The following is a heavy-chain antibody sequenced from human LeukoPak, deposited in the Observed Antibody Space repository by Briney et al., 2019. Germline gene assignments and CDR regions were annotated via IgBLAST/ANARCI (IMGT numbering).Heavy chain of an antibody. J-gene: IGHJ4*02. D-gene: IGHD2-2*02. Sequence: ASVKVSCKASGYTFTSYAMHWVRQAPGQRLEWMGWINAGNGNTKYSQKFQGRVTITRDTSASTAYMELSSLRSEDTAVYYCARALHDRSSTSCYTLFDYWGQGTLVTVSS. CDR2: INAGNGNT. V-gene: IGHV1-3*01. CDR1: GYTFTSYA. CDR3: ARALHDRSSTSCYTLFDY.